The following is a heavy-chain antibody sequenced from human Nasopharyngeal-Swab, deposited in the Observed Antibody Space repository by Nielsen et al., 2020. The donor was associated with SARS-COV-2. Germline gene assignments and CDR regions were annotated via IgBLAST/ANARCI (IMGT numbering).Heavy chain of an antibody. CDR2: IYYSGST. CDR3: GRERGRGGIWNYYYYYMDV. D-gene: IGHD3-10*01. J-gene: IGHJ6*03. CDR1: GGSISSSSYY. V-gene: IGHV4-39*07. Sequence: SETLSLTCTVSGGSISSSSYYWGWIRQPPGKGLEWNGSIYYSGSTYHNPSLKSRVTISVDTSKNQFYLKLGSVTAADTAVYYCGRERGRGGIWNYYYYYMDVWGKGTTVTVSS.